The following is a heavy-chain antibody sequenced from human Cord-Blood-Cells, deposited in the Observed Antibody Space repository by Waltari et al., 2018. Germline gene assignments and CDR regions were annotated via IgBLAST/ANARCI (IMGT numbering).Heavy chain of an antibody. CDR2: IWYDGSNK. CDR3: AGDLRVTGTAFDI. D-gene: IGHD7-27*01. Sequence: QVQLVESGGGVVQPGRSLRLSCAASGSTFSSYGMHCVRHAPGKGLGWVALIWYDGSNKYYADAVKGRFTISRDNSKNSLYLQMNRLRAEDTAVYYCAGDLRVTGTAFDIWRQGTMVSVSS. J-gene: IGHJ3*02. CDR1: GSTFSSYG. V-gene: IGHV3-33*01.